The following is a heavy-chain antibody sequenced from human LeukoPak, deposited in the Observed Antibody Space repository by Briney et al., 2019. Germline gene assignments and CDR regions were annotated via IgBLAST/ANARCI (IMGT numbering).Heavy chain of an antibody. Sequence: SQTLSLTCTVSGGSISSGSYYWSWIRQPAGKGLEWIGRIYTSGSTNYNPSLKSRVTISVDTSKNQFSLKLSSVTAADTAVYYCARDLWPAYNDYWGQGTLVTVSS. CDR3: ARDLWPAYNDY. CDR1: GGSISSGSYY. J-gene: IGHJ4*02. V-gene: IGHV4-61*02. D-gene: IGHD1-1*01. CDR2: IYTSGST.